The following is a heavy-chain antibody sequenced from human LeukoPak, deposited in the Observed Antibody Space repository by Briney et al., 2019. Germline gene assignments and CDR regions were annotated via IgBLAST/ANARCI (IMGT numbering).Heavy chain of an antibody. V-gene: IGHV1-46*01. CDR3: AREGGYYYDSSGYYLGY. CDR2: INPSGGST. CDR1: GYSITELS. J-gene: IGHJ4*02. D-gene: IGHD3-22*01. Sequence: ASVKVSCKVSGYSITELSTHWVRQAPGQGLEWMGIINPSGGSTSYAQKFQGRVTMTRDMSTSTVYMELSSLRSEDTAVYYCAREGGYYYDSSGYYLGYWGQGPWSPSPQ.